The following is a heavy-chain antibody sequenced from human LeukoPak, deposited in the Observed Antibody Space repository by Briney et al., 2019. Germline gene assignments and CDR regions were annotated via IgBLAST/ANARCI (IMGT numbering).Heavy chain of an antibody. CDR3: ARGTMNLDS. CDR1: GYTFTGYY. D-gene: IGHD3-22*01. J-gene: IGHJ4*02. Sequence: GASVKVSCKASGYTFTGYYIHWVRQAPGQGLEWMGWINPYSGDTAYAQKFQGRVTMTRDTSINTAYTELNRLKFDDTAVYYCARGTMNLDSWGQGTLVTVSS. CDR2: INPYSGDT. V-gene: IGHV1-2*02.